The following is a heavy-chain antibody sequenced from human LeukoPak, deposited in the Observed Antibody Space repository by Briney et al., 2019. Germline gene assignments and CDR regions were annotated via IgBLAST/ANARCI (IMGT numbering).Heavy chain of an antibody. Sequence: SETLSLTCTVSGGSITSSSYYWGWIRQPPGKGLEWIGSIYYSGSPYYNPSLKSRVTISLDTSKNQFSLKLSSVTAADTAVYYCAGTYTYYYYYYMDVWGKGTTVTVSS. V-gene: IGHV4-39*07. J-gene: IGHJ6*03. D-gene: IGHD2-2*02. CDR2: IYYSGSP. CDR3: AGTYTYYYYYYMDV. CDR1: GGSITSSSYY.